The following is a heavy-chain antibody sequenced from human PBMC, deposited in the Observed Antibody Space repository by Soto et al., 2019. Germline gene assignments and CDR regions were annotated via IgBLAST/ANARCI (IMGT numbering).Heavy chain of an antibody. V-gene: IGHV1-69*13. CDR2: IIPIFGTA. D-gene: IGHD6-6*01. CDR3: ARGAAARLKSGVYNWFDP. Sequence: SVKVSCKASGGTFSSYAISWVRQAPGQGLEWMGGIIPIFGTANYAQKFQGRVTITADESTSTAYMELSSLRSEDTAVYYCARGAAARLKSGVYNWFDPWGQGTLVTVSS. CDR1: GGTFSSYA. J-gene: IGHJ5*02.